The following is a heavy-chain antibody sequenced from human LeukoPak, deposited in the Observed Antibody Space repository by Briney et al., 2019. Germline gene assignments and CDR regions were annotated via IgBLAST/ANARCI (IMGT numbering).Heavy chain of an antibody. CDR2: IHPSTGNP. V-gene: IGHV7-4-1*02. J-gene: IGHJ4*02. Sequence: ASVKVSCKASGYTFNKYSISWVRQAPGQGLECMGWIHPSTGNPTYAQGFTGRFVFSLDTSVSTTYLQISSLKAEDTAVYYCARAYQRLGELSLPNYWGQGTLVTVSS. CDR1: GYTFNKYS. CDR3: ARAYQRLGELSLPNY. D-gene: IGHD3-16*02.